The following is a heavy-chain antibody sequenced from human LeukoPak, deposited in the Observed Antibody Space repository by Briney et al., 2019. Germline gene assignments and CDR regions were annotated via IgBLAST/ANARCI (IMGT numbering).Heavy chain of an antibody. D-gene: IGHD2-15*01. V-gene: IGHV4-39*07. J-gene: IGHJ3*02. CDR1: GGSISSSSYY. Sequence: SETLSLTCTVSGGSISSSSYYWGWIRQPPGKGLEWIGSIYYSGSTYYNPSLKSRVTISVDTSKNQFSLKLSSVTAADTAVYYCARDHIVVVVAATNDAFDIWGQGTMVTVSS. CDR3: ARDHIVVVVAATNDAFDI. CDR2: IYYSGST.